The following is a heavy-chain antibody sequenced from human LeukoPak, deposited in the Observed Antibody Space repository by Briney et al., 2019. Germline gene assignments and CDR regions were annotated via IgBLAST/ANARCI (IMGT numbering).Heavy chain of an antibody. D-gene: IGHD6-13*01. CDR2: ISSSSSYI. J-gene: IGHJ3*02. CDR1: GFTFSSYS. V-gene: IGHV3-21*01. Sequence: GGSLRLSCAASGFTFSSYSMNWVRQAPGKGLEWVSSISSSSSYIYYADSVKGRFTISRDNAKNSLYLQMISLRAEDTAVYYCATGIAAAGTDAFDIWGQGTMATVSS. CDR3: ATGIAAAGTDAFDI.